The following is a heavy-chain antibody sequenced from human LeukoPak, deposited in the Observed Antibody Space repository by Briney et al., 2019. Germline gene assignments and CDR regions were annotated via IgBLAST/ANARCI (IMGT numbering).Heavy chain of an antibody. V-gene: IGHV3-23*01. CDR3: AKEGGSRSYYPENFDY. Sequence: GGSLRLSRAASGFTFSSYAMSWVRQAPGKGLEWVSAISGSGGSTYYADSVKGRFTISRDNSKNTLYLQMNSLRAEDTAVYYCAKEGGSRSYYPENFDYWGQGALVTVSS. CDR2: ISGSGGST. D-gene: IGHD3-10*01. J-gene: IGHJ4*02. CDR1: GFTFSSYA.